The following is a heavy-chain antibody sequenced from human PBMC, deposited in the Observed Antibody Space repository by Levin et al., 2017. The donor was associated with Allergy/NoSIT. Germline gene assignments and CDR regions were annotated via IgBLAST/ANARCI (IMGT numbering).Heavy chain of an antibody. V-gene: IGHV4-59*01. J-gene: IGHJ4*02. CDR2: IYYSGSS. D-gene: IGHD2-21*01. CDR1: GGSISDYY. Sequence: RSQTLSLTCTVSGGSISDYYWSWIRQPPGKGLEWIGSIYYSGSSNYNPSLKSRVTISVDTSKNQFSLRLTSLTAADTAVYFCARDSPIPLWGQGTLVTVSS. CDR3: ARDSPIPL.